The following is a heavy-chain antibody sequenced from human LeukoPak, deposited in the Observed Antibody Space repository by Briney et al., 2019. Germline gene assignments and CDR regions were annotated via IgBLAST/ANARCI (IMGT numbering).Heavy chain of an antibody. CDR2: ISSSGSTI. J-gene: IGHJ6*04. CDR3: AELGITMIGGV. D-gene: IGHD3-10*02. CDR1: GLTFSSYE. Sequence: SGGSLRLSCAASGLTFSSYEMNWVRQAPGKGREWVSYISSSGSTIYYADSLKGRFTISRGNANNSVYLQMTSLRAEDTAVYYCAELGITMIGGVWGKGTTVTISS. V-gene: IGHV3-48*03.